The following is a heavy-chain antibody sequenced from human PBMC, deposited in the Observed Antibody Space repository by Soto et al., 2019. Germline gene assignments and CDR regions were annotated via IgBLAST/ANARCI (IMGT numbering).Heavy chain of an antibody. CDR1: GFTFSSYA. D-gene: IGHD2-15*01. CDR3: AKKVVAATRVNWFDP. J-gene: IGHJ5*02. V-gene: IGHV3-23*01. Sequence: GGSLRLSCAASGFTFSSYAMSWVRQAPGKGLEWVSAISGSVGSTYYADSVKGRFTISRDNSKNTLCLQMNSLRAEDTAVYYCAKKVVAATRVNWFDPWGQGTRVTFSS. CDR2: ISGSVGST.